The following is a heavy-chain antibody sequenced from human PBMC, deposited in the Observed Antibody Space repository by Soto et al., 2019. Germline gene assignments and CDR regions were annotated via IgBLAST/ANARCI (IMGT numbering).Heavy chain of an antibody. J-gene: IGHJ3*02. CDR1: GFTFSSYS. CDR3: ARAPLGIVGAFDI. V-gene: IGHV3-21*01. Sequence: GGSLRLSCAASGFTFSSYSMNWVRQAPGKGLEWVSSISSSSSYIYYADSVKGRFTISRDNAKNSLYLQMNSLRAEDTAVYYCARAPLGIVGAFDIWGQGTMVTVSS. CDR2: ISSSSSYI. D-gene: IGHD7-27*01.